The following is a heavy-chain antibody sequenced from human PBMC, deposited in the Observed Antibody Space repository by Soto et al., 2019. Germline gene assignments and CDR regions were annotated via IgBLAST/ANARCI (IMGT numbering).Heavy chain of an antibody. D-gene: IGHD3-16*01. J-gene: IGHJ4*02. CDR3: AIDHGGGRLTLEY. CDR2: ISNSGRIT. V-gene: IGHV3-11*01. CDR1: GFIFSDYY. Sequence: QVHLEESGGGLVKPGGSLRLSCTASGFIFSDYYMSWIRQAPGKGLEWVSDISNSGRITHHADSVEGRFTISRDNAKDSRYPQMNSLRPEDSAIYYCAIDHGGGRLTLEYWGQGTLVTVSS.